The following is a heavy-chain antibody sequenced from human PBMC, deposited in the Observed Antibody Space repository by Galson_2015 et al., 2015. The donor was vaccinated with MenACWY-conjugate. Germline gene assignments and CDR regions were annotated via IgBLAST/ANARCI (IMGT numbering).Heavy chain of an antibody. J-gene: IGHJ4*02. CDR1: GFTIISTS. Sequence: SLRLSCAASGFTIISTSMTWVRQAPGKGLEWVSLIYSGGGSYSADSVKGRFTISRDNSNNTLYLQMNNLRAEDTAMYYCTRDKGDYWGQGTLVTVSS. CDR2: IYSGGGS. CDR3: TRDKGDY. V-gene: IGHV3-53*01.